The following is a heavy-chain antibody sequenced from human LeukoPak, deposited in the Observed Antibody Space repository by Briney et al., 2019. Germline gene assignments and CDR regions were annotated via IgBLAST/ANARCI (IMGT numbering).Heavy chain of an antibody. J-gene: IGHJ4*02. CDR2: IYYIGST. CDR3: ARSDSSEWHYYFDN. D-gene: IGHD6-19*01. CDR1: GGSISNYI. Sequence: SETLSLTCTVSGGSISNYIWNWIRQTPGKGLEWIGYIYYIGSTNYNPSLQSRVTMSIDRSKNLFSLRLTSVTAADTAIYYCARSDSSEWHYYFDNWGQGTLVTVSS. V-gene: IGHV4-59*01.